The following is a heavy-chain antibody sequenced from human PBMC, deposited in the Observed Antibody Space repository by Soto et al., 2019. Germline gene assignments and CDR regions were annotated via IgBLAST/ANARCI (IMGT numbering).Heavy chain of an antibody. CDR1: GFTFSSYA. CDR3: AXXXXXXXXXLSGFDY. V-gene: IGHV3-23*01. J-gene: IGHJ4*02. D-gene: IGHD2-8*02. Sequence: EVQLLESGGGLVQPGGSLRLSCAASGFTFSSYAMSWVRQAPGKGLEWVSAISGSGGSTYYADSVKGRFTISRDNSKXXXXXXXXXXXXXXXXXXXCAXXXXXXXXXLSGFDYWGQGTLVTVSS. CDR2: ISGSGGST.